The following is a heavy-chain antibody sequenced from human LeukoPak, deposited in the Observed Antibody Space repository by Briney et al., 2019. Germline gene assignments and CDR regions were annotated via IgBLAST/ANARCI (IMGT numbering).Heavy chain of an antibody. J-gene: IGHJ4*02. Sequence: SVKVSCKASGGTFSSYAISWVRQAPGQGLEWMGRIIPILGIANYAQKFQGRVTITADKSTSTAYMELSSLRSEDTAVYYCARDGTDSSGYYYVWGQGTLVTVSS. CDR3: ARDGTDSSGYYYV. CDR2: IIPILGIA. V-gene: IGHV1-69*04. D-gene: IGHD3-22*01. CDR1: GGTFSSYA.